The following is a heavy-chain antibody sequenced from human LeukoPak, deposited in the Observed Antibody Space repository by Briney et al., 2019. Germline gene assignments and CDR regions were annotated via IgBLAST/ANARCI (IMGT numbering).Heavy chain of an antibody. V-gene: IGHV3-7*04. Sequence: GGPLRLSCTASGFPFSNYWMTWFRLPPGKGLEWVANIKQDGSETYYVDSVRGRFTISRDNAKNSLYLQMDSLRAEDTAVYFCARDSSSYYSESSGSFQHWGQGTLLTVSS. D-gene: IGHD3-22*01. CDR2: IKQDGSET. CDR1: GFPFSNYW. J-gene: IGHJ1*01. CDR3: ARDSSSYYSESSGSFQH.